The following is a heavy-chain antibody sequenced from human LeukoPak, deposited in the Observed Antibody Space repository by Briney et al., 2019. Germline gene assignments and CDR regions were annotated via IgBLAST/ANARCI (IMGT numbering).Heavy chain of an antibody. CDR1: GFTFSTHS. CDR2: ISASSTYM. CDR3: ARLTNLDY. Sequence: GGSLRLSCAASGFTFSTHSMNWVRQAPGKGLEWASSISASSTYMYYADSVKGRFTISRDNAKNSLYLQMNSLRVEDTAVYYCARLTNLDYWGQGTLVTVSS. J-gene: IGHJ4*02. V-gene: IGHV3-21*01. D-gene: IGHD4/OR15-4a*01.